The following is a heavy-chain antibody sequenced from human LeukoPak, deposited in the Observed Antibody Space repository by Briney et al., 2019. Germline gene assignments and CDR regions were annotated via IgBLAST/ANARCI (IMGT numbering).Heavy chain of an antibody. CDR3: ARYGSGSCYDY. D-gene: IGHD3-10*01. CDR1: GFTFSTYA. Sequence: PGGSLRLSCAASGFTFSTYAMHWVRQAPGKGLEYVSAISTNGVGTYYANSVKGRFIISRENSKNTLYLQMGSLRAEDMAVYYCARYGSGSCYDYWGQGTLVTVSS. J-gene: IGHJ4*02. V-gene: IGHV3-64*01. CDR2: ISTNGVGT.